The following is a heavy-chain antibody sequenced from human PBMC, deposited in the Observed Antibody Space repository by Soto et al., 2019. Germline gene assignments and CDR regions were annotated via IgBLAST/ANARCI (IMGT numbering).Heavy chain of an antibody. D-gene: IGHD4-17*01. CDR3: ARGDDYGDFLNQFDY. CDR1: GGSFSGYY. V-gene: IGHV4-59*01. J-gene: IGHJ4*02. CDR2: IYYSGST. Sequence: SETLSLTCAVYGGSFSGYYWSWIRQPPGKGLEWIGYIYYSGSTNYNPSLKSRVTISVDTSKNQFSLKLSSVTAADTAVYYCARGDDYGDFLNQFDYWGQGNLVTISS.